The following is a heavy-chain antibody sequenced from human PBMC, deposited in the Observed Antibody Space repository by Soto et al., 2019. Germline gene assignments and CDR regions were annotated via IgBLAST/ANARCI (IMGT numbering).Heavy chain of an antibody. CDR3: ARKGVTRDSRFFDP. J-gene: IGHJ5*02. D-gene: IGHD3-22*01. CDR2: IIPIFGTA. V-gene: IGHV1-69*06. CDR1: RGTFSSYA. Sequence: SVQESCKASRGTFSSYAISWVRQSPGQGLEWMGGIIPIFGTANYAQKFQGRVTITADKSTSTAYMELSSLRSEDTAVYYCARKGVTRDSRFFDPWGQGTMFTVSS.